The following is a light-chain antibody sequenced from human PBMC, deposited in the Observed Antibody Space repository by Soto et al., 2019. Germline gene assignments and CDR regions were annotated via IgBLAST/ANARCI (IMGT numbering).Light chain of an antibody. Sequence: QSVLTQPASVSGSPGQSITLSCPGTSSDVGSYNLVSWYQQHPGKAPKLMIYEGSKRPSGVSNRFSGSKSGNTASLTISGLQAEDEADYYCCSYAGSSTPVVFGGGTKVNVL. CDR2: EGS. CDR3: CSYAGSSTPVV. CDR1: SSDVGSYNL. V-gene: IGLV2-23*01. J-gene: IGLJ2*01.